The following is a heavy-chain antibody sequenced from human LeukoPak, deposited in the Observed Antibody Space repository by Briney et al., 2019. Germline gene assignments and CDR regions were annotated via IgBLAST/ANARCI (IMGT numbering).Heavy chain of an antibody. CDR1: GFTFSDHY. CDR2: GRNKANSYST. Sequence: GGSLRLSCAASGFTFSDHYMDWVRQAPGKGLEWVGRGRNKANSYSTTFGKSVKGRRTISRDESENSLYLQLNSLKTEDTGVYYCVRLSRGAMNYYMDVWGEETTVTISS. J-gene: IGHJ6*03. CDR3: VRLSRGAMNYYMDV. V-gene: IGHV3-72*01. D-gene: IGHD3-10*01.